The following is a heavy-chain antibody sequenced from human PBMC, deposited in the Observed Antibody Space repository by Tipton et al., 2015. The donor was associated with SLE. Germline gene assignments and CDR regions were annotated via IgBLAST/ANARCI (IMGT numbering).Heavy chain of an antibody. Sequence: TLSLTCTVSGDSISSGGNYWSWIRQPAGKRLEWLGHIFSSGHTTYSPSLKSRVIISEDVSKNQFSLTLSSVTAADTAVYYCARRRGSMGLDSWGLGTLVTVSS. CDR2: IFSSGHT. CDR1: GDSISSGGNY. J-gene: IGHJ5*01. V-gene: IGHV4-61*09. CDR3: ARRRGSMGLDS. D-gene: IGHD2/OR15-2a*01.